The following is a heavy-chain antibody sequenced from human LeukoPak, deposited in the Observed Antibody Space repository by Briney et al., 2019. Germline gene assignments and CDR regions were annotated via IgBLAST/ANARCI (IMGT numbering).Heavy chain of an antibody. V-gene: IGHV3-21*01. J-gene: IGHJ6*03. CDR1: GFTFSNYA. Sequence: PGGSLRLSCAASGFTFSNYAMNWVRQAPGEGLAWVSSISGSSTDIYYADSVKGRFTISRDNAKNSLYLQMNSLRAEDTAVYYCARGMATIDGYYYYMDVWGKGTTVTVSS. CDR3: ARGMATIDGYYYYMDV. CDR2: ISGSSTDI. D-gene: IGHD5-24*01.